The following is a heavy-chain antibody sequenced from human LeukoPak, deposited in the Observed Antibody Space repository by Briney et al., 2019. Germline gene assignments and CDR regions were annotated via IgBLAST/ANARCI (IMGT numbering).Heavy chain of an antibody. CDR1: GGSISSYY. Sequence: SETLSLTCTVSGGSISSYYWSWIRQPAGKGLEWIGRIYTSGSTNYNPSLKSRVTISVDTSKNQFSLKLSSVTAADTAVYYCARITYSSSVPDAFDIWGQGTMVTVSS. J-gene: IGHJ3*02. V-gene: IGHV4-4*07. CDR3: ARITYSSSVPDAFDI. D-gene: IGHD6-6*01. CDR2: IYTSGST.